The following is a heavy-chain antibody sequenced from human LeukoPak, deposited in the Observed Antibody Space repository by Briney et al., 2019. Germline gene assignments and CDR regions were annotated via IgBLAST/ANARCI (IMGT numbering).Heavy chain of an antibody. D-gene: IGHD3-10*01. Sequence: SETLSPTCTVSGGSISSGSYYWSWIRQPAGKGLEWIGRIYTSGSTNYNPSLKSRVTISVDTSKNQFSLKLSSVTAADTAVYYCAREALYGSGSYYPNWFDPWGQGTLVTVSS. CDR2: IYTSGST. J-gene: IGHJ5*02. CDR3: AREALYGSGSYYPNWFDP. CDR1: GGSISSGSYY. V-gene: IGHV4-61*02.